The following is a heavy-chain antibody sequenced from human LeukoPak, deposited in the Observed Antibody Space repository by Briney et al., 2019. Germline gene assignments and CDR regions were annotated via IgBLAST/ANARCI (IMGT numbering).Heavy chain of an antibody. CDR3: AKSSGPTNWFDP. CDR2: ISWNSGSI. Sequence: GRSLRLSCAASGFTFDDYAMHWVRQALGKGLEWVSGISWNSGSIGYADSVKGRFTISRDNAKNSLYLQMNSLRAEDTALYYCAKSSGPTNWFDPWGQGTLVTVSS. CDR1: GFTFDDYA. J-gene: IGHJ5*02. D-gene: IGHD6-6*01. V-gene: IGHV3-9*01.